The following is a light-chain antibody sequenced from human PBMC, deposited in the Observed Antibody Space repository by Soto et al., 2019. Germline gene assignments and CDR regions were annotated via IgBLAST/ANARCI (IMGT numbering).Light chain of an antibody. CDR1: QSVSSY. CDR2: GAS. Sequence: EIVLTQSPAALSLSPGERATLSCRASQSVSSYLAWYQQKPGQAPRLLIYGASSRATGIPDRFSGSGSGTDFTLTISRLEPEDFAVYYCQQYDSSPKTVGQGTKVDIK. V-gene: IGKV3-20*01. J-gene: IGKJ1*01. CDR3: QQYDSSPKT.